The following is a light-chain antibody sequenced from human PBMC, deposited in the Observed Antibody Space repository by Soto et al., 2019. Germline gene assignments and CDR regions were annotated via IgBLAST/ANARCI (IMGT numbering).Light chain of an antibody. J-gene: IGKJ4*01. CDR2: AAS. CDR1: XXXXXY. Sequence: DIQMTQSPXXXXASVGXXVXXXXXXXXXXXXYLNWYQQKPGKAPKLLIYAASSLQSGVPSRFSGSGSGTDFTLTISSLQPEDFATYYCQQSYSTPRLTFGGGTKVEIK. CDR3: QQSYSTPRLT. V-gene: IGKV1-39*01.